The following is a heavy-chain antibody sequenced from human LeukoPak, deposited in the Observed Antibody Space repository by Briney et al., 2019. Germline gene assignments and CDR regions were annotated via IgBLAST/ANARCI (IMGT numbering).Heavy chain of an antibody. Sequence: GGSLRLSCAASGFTFSSYGMHWVRQAPGKGLEWVAVIWYDGSNKYYADSVKGRFTISRDNSKNTLYLQMNSLRAEDTAVYYCAKEPAPAGAFDYWGQGTLVTVSS. J-gene: IGHJ4*02. D-gene: IGHD6-13*01. CDR1: GFTFSSYG. CDR2: IWYDGSNK. CDR3: AKEPAPAGAFDY. V-gene: IGHV3-30*02.